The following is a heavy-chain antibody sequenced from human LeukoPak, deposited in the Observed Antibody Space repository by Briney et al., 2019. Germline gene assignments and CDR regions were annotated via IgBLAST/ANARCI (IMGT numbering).Heavy chain of an antibody. V-gene: IGHV4-34*01. D-gene: IGHD3-22*01. CDR1: GFTFSSYS. CDR3: ARLITMIADGYSDAFDI. CDR2: INHSGST. J-gene: IGHJ3*02. Sequence: PGGSLRLSCAASGFTFSSYSMNWVRQPPGKGLEWIGEINHSGSTNYNPSLKSRVTISVDTSKNQFSLKLSSVTAADTAVYYCARLITMIADGYSDAFDIWGQGTMVTVSS.